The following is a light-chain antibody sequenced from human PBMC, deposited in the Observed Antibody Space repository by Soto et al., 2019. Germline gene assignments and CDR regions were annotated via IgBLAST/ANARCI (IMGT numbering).Light chain of an antibody. CDR1: QSVSSY. CDR2: DAS. V-gene: IGKV3-11*01. J-gene: IGKJ1*01. Sequence: EIVLTQSPATLSLSPGERATLSCRASQSVSSYLAWYQQKPGQAPRLLIYDASNRATGIPARFSGSGSRTVFTLTISSLEPEDFAVYYCQQRSNWPRTFGQGTKVEIK. CDR3: QQRSNWPRT.